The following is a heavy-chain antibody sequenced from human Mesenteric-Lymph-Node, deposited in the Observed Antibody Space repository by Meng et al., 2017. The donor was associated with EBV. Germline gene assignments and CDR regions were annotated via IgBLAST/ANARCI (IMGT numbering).Heavy chain of an antibody. D-gene: IGHD3-22*01. CDR2: TYFSGST. CDR1: GGSISSGGYH. Sequence: QVQLQESGPGLVKPSQTLSLTCAVSGGSISSGGYHWSWIRQPPEKGLEWIGYTYFSGSTYYNPSLKSRVMISVDTSKNQFSLKLSSVTAADTAVYYCARRDYYDSSGYDYWGQGTLVTVSS. V-gene: IGHV4-30-4*01. J-gene: IGHJ4*02. CDR3: ARRDYYDSSGYDY.